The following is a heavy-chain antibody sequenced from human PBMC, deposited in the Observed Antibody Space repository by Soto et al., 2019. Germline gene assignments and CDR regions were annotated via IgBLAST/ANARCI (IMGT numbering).Heavy chain of an antibody. CDR2: IYWNDDK. CDR3: AQLGELSTNWFDP. CDR1: GCCLSTRGGG. J-gene: IGHJ5*02. D-gene: IGHD3-10*01. V-gene: IGHV2-5*01. Sequence: APRYAARSVRLSFNFGGCCLSTRGGGVGWIRQPPGKALEWLALIYWNDDKRYSPSLKSRLTITKDTSKNQVVLTMTNMDPVDTATYYCAQLGELSTNWFDPWGQGTLVTVSS.